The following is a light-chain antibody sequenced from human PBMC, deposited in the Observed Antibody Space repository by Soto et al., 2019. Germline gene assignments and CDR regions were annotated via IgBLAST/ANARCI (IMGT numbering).Light chain of an antibody. CDR3: CSYAGSSTYV. Sequence: QSALTQPASVSGSPGQSITLSCTGSRSDVGGYNLVSWYQHHPGKAPKLMIYEGTKRPSGVSNRFSGSKSANTASLTISGLQAEDEADYYCCSYAGSSTYVFGTGTKVTV. CDR2: EGT. V-gene: IGLV2-23*01. J-gene: IGLJ1*01. CDR1: RSDVGGYNL.